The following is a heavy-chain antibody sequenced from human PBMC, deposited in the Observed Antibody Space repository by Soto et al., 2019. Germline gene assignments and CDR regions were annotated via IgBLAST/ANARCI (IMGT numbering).Heavy chain of an antibody. J-gene: IGHJ6*03. V-gene: IGHV1-8*01. CDR2: MNPNSGNT. CDR3: ARALGAVGHYYYYMDV. D-gene: IGHD3-16*01. CDR1: GYTFTSYD. Sequence: ASVKVSCKASGYTFTSYDINWVRQATGQGLEWMGWMNPNSGNTGYAQKFQGRVTMTRNTSISTAYMELSSLRSEDTAVYYCARALGAVGHYYYYMDVWGKGTTVTVS.